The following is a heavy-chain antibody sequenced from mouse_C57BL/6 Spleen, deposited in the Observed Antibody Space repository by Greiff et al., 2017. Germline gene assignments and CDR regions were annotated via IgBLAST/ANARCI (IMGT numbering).Heavy chain of an antibody. Sequence: EVQLQQSGPELVKPGASVKISCKASGYSFTDYNMNWVKQSNGKSLEWIGAINPNNGTNSYNQKFKGKATLTVDQSSSTAYMPLNSLTSEDNAVYYCARREPCGNDFAIDYWGQGTSVTVSS. V-gene: IGHV1-39*01. CDR1: GYSFTDYN. CDR3: ARREPCGNDFAIDY. J-gene: IGHJ4*01. D-gene: IGHD2-1*01. CDR2: INPNNGTN.